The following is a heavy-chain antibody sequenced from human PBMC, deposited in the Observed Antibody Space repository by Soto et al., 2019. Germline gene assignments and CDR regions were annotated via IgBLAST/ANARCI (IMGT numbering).Heavy chain of an antibody. CDR3: ARDIKNNEYYYVSSGYSALYWFDP. D-gene: IGHD3-22*01. J-gene: IGHJ5*02. CDR1: GGTFSSYA. CDR2: IIPIFGTA. V-gene: IGHV1-69*01. Sequence: QVQLVQSGAEVKKPGSSVKVSCKASGGTFSSYAISWVRQAPGQGLEWMGGIIPIFGTANYAQKFQGRGTITADEATSTAYMELSSLRSEDTAVYYCARDIKNNEYYYVSSGYSALYWFDPWGQGTLVTVSS.